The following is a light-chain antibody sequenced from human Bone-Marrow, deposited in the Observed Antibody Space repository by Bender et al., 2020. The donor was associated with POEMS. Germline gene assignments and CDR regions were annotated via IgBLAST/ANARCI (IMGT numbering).Light chain of an antibody. V-gene: IGLV3-21*02. J-gene: IGLJ3*02. CDR3: CSYAGSSSPWG. CDR1: NIGSKG. CDR2: DDS. Sequence: SYVLTQPPSVSVAPGQTARITCGGKNIGSKGVHWYQQKPGQAPVLVVYDDSDRPSGIPERFSGSNSGNTASLTISGLQAEDEADYYCCSYAGSSSPWGFGGGTKLTVL.